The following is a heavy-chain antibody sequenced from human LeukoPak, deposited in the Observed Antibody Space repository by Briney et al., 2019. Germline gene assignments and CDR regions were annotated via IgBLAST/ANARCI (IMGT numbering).Heavy chain of an antibody. V-gene: IGHV3-7*01. D-gene: IGHD3-10*01. CDR1: EFIFSNYY. CDR3: VRDSLKGVITGPRMNV. Sequence: GGSLRLSCSASEFIFSNYYMSLVRQAPGKGLEWVAMTKPDGSESFYPDSVEGRFTISRDNAEKSLYLRMSNLRIDDSATYYCVRDSLKGVITGPRMNVWGPGTTVIVS. J-gene: IGHJ6*02. CDR2: TKPDGSES.